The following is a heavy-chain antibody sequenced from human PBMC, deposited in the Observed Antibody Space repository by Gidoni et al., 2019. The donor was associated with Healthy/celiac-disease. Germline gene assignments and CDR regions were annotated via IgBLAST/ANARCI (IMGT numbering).Heavy chain of an antibody. CDR2: IYYSGST. CDR1: GGSISSSSYY. Sequence: QLQLQESGPGLVKPSETLSLTCTVSGGSISSSSYYWGWIRQPPGKGLEWIGSIYYSGSTYYNPSLKSRVTISVDTSKNQFSLKLSSVTAADTAVYYCARRALQLGGGGAFDIWGQGTMVTVSS. D-gene: IGHD6-13*01. V-gene: IGHV4-39*01. CDR3: ARRALQLGGGGAFDI. J-gene: IGHJ3*02.